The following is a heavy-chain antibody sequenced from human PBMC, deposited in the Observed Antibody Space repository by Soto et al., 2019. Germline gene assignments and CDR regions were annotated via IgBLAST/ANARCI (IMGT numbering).Heavy chain of an antibody. J-gene: IGHJ6*02. CDR1: GFTFISYT. CDR2: ITYNGNE. D-gene: IGHD6-13*01. V-gene: IGHV3-30*04. Sequence: LRLSFAASGFTFISYTIHWVRQAPGKGLERVAVITYNGNEYYTDSVRGRFTISRDSSRTTVYLQMNSLRPGDTALYYCARELMPAAGSGDFYAMDVWGQGTTVTVSS. CDR3: ARELMPAAGSGDFYAMDV.